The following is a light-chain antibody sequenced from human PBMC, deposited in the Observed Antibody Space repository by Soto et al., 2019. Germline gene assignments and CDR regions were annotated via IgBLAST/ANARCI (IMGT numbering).Light chain of an antibody. Sequence: DIQMTQTPSTLSASVGDRVTITCRPSQNISTWLAGYQQKSGKAPKLLIYDVSTLESGVPSRFSGSGSGTEFSLTIRGLQPDDFATYYCQQYDSYRTFGQGTTVEVK. J-gene: IGKJ1*01. V-gene: IGKV1-5*01. CDR3: QQYDSYRT. CDR2: DVS. CDR1: QNISTW.